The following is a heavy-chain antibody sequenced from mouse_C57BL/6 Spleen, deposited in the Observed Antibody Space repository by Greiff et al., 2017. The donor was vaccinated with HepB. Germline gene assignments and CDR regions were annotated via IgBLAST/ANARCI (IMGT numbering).Heavy chain of an antibody. CDR1: GYSITSGYY. D-gene: IGHD1-1*01. V-gene: IGHV3-6*01. Sequence: ESGPGLVKPSQSLSLTCSVTGYSITSGYYWNWIRQFPGNKLEWMGYISYDGSNNYNPSLKNRISITRDTSKNQFFLKLNSVTTEDTATYYCARDNPYYYGSSYYFDYWGQGTTLTVSS. J-gene: IGHJ2*01. CDR3: ARDNPYYYGSSYYFDY. CDR2: ISYDGSN.